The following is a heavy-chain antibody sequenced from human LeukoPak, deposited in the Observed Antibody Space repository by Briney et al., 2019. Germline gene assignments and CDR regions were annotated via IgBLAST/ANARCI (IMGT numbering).Heavy chain of an antibody. J-gene: IGHJ5*02. CDR2: INPNSGDT. CDR3: ARDLTAAAPQYNWFDP. V-gene: IGHV1-2*02. D-gene: IGHD6-13*01. Sequence: GASVKVSCKASGYTFTGYYMHWVRQAPGQGLEWMGWINPNSGDTNYAQKFQGRVTMTRDTSITTAYMELNRLRSDDTAVYYCARDLTAAAPQYNWFDPWGQGTLVTVSS. CDR1: GYTFTGYY.